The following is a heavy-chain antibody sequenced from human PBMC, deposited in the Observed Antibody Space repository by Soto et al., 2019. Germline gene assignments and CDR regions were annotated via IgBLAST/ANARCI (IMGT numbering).Heavy chain of an antibody. CDR1: GYTFTSYG. V-gene: IGHV1-18*01. CDR2: ISAYNGNT. CDR3: ASWDGYGDYAILGKFQH. Sequence: QVQLVQSGAEVKKPGASVKVSCKASGYTFTSYGISWVRQAPGQGLEWMGWISAYNGNTNYAKKLQGRVTMTTDTSTRTAYMELRSLRSDDTAVYYCASWDGYGDYAILGKFQHWGQGTPVTVS. D-gene: IGHD4-17*01. J-gene: IGHJ1*01.